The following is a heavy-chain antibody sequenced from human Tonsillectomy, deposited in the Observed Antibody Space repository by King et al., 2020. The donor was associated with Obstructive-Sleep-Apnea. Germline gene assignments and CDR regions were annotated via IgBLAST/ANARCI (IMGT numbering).Heavy chain of an antibody. J-gene: IGHJ4*02. CDR2: IISSSSYI. CDR3: ARDIFRRSTSGSYYDY. Sequence: VQLVESGGGLVKPGGSLRLSCSASGFTFSSYSMNWVRQAPGKGLEWVSSIISSSSYIYYADSVKGQFTISRDNAKNSLYLQMNSLRAEDTAVYYCARDIFRRSTSGSYYDYWGQGTLVTVSS. CDR1: GFTFSSYS. D-gene: IGHD1-26*01. V-gene: IGHV3-21*01.